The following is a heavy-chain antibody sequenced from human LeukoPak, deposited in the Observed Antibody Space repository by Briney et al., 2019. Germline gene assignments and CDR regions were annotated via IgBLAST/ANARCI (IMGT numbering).Heavy chain of an antibody. CDR1: GGSIGLYH. Sequence: SETLSLTCTVSGGSIGLYHWSWIRQPPGKGLEWIGYVYYNGSTKYNPSLKSRVTMSVDTSKKQFSLNVTSVTAADTAVYYCARDRAAGSDWLDPWGQGTLVTVPS. V-gene: IGHV4-59*01. J-gene: IGHJ5*02. D-gene: IGHD3-10*01. CDR2: VYYNGST. CDR3: ARDRAAGSDWLDP.